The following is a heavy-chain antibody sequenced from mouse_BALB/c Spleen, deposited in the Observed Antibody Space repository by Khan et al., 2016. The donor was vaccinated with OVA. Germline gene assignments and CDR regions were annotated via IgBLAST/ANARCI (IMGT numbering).Heavy chain of an antibody. Sequence: EVQLQESGPGLVKPSQSLSLTCTVTGYSITSGYAWNWIRQFPGNKLEWMGYISYSGVTSYTPSLKSRISITRDTSKNQFFLQLNSVTTEDTATYYCARGNYYRYDFDYWGQGSTHSVSS. CDR3: ARGNYYRYDFDY. V-gene: IGHV3-2*02. CDR2: ISYSGVT. CDR1: GYSITSGYA. D-gene: IGHD1-1*01. J-gene: IGHJ2*01.